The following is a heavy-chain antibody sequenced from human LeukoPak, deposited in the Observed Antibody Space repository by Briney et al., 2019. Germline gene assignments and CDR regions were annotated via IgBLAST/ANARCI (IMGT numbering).Heavy chain of an antibody. J-gene: IGHJ6*03. D-gene: IGHD6-6*01. CDR1: GFTFSSYS. Sequence: GGSLRLSCAASGFTFSSYSMNWVRQAPGKGLEWVSSISSSSSYIYYADSVKGRSTISRDNAKNSLYLQMDSLRAEDTAVYYCAREEGSSSYYYMDVWGKGTTVTVSS. V-gene: IGHV3-21*01. CDR2: ISSSSSYI. CDR3: AREEGSSSYYYMDV.